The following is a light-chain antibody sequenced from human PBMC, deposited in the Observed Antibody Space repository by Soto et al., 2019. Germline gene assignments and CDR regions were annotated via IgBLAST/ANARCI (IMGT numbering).Light chain of an antibody. V-gene: IGKV3-20*01. CDR1: QYVTSCY. CDR3: QQYGCSPWT. CDR2: TTS. J-gene: IGKJ1*01. Sequence: EVVLTQYLGTLSLSSGETAALSFRASQYVTSCYLAWYQQIPGQAPRILIYTTSSRATGVPERFSGSGFWTHFTGNFSRLETHHFAVYYCQQYGCSPWTFAHGNKEEIK.